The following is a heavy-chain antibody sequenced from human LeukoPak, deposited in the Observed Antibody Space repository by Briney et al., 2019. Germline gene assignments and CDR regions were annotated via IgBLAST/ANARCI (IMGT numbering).Heavy chain of an antibody. D-gene: IGHD4-17*01. CDR3: ARGTHDYGDYVVGG. CDR2: ISSNGGST. CDR1: GFTFSSYA. J-gene: IGHJ4*02. V-gene: IGHV3-64*01. Sequence: PGGSLRLSCAASGFTFSSYAMHWVHQAPGKGLEYVSAISSNGGSTYYANSVKGRFTISRDNSKNTLYLQMGSLRAEDMAVYYCARGTHDYGDYVVGGWGQGTLVTVSS.